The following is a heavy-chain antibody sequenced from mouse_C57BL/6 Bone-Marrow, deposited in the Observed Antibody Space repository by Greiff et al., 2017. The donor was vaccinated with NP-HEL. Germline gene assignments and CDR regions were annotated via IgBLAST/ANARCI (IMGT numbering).Heavy chain of an antibody. J-gene: IGHJ3*01. D-gene: IGHD1-1*01. CDR3: ASEVLLRSFAY. Sequence: EVQRVESGGGLVQPGGSLKLSCAASGFTFSDYYMYWVRQTPEKRLEWVAYISNGGGSTYYPATVKGRFTISRDNAKNTRYLQMSRLKSEDTAMYYCASEVLLRSFAYWGQGTLVTVSA. CDR2: ISNGGGST. V-gene: IGHV5-12*01. CDR1: GFTFSDYY.